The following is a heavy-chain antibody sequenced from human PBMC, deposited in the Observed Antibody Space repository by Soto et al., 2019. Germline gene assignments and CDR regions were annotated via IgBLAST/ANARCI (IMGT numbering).Heavy chain of an antibody. CDR3: AKYRQPDGIWTFDY. CDR1: GFTFSSYS. J-gene: IGHJ4*02. D-gene: IGHD3-9*01. Sequence: EVQLLESGGGLVQPGGSLRLSCDASGFTFSSYSMSWVRQAPGKGLEWVSGIITSGTRAYYADSVKGRFTISRDNSKNTLDLQMISLRAEDTAIYYCAKYRQPDGIWTFDYWGQGTLVTVSS. CDR2: IITSGTRA. V-gene: IGHV3-23*01.